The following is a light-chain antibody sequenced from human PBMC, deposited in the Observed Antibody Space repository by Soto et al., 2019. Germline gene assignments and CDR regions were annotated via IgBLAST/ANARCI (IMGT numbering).Light chain of an antibody. Sequence: SYELTQPPSVSVAPGQAARITCGGNNIGDDSVHWFQQKPGQAPVLVVYDDSERPSGTPERFSGSNSGNAATLTISRVEAGDEADYYCQVWDATLDHYVFGTGTKVTVL. CDR1: NIGDDS. CDR3: QVWDATLDHYV. V-gene: IGLV3-21*02. J-gene: IGLJ1*01. CDR2: DDS.